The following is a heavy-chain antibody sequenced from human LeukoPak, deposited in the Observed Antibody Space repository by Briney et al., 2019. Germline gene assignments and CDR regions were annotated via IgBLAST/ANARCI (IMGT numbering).Heavy chain of an antibody. V-gene: IGHV1-69*04. Sequence: SVKVSCKASGGTFSSYAISWVRQAPGQGLEWMGRIIPILGIANYAQKFQGRVTITADKSTSTAYMELSSLRSEDTAVYYCARVGDWFPPGGSTSYYYYGMDVWGQGTTVTVSS. CDR3: ARVGDWFPPGGSTSYYYYGMDV. J-gene: IGHJ6*02. CDR2: IIPILGIA. CDR1: GGTFSSYA. D-gene: IGHD2-21*02.